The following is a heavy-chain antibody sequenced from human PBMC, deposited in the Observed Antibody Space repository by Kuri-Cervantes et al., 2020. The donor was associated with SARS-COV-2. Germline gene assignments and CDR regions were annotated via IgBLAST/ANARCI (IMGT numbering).Heavy chain of an antibody. Sequence: ESLKISCTVSGGSVSSSSYYWGWIRQPPGKGLEWIGSIYYTGSAYYNSSLKSRVTISVDTSKNQFSLKLSSVTAADTAVYYCACLSSGYNDVFDFWGQGMLVTVSS. V-gene: IGHV4-39*01. CDR2: IYYTGSA. D-gene: IGHD3-22*01. J-gene: IGHJ4*02. CDR3: ACLSSGYNDVFDF. CDR1: GGSVSSSSYY.